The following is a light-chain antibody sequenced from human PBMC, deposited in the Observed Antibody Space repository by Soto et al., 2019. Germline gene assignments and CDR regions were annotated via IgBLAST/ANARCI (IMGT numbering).Light chain of an antibody. Sequence: EIVMTQSPATLSVSPGERATLSCRASQSVNSNLAWYQQKPGQAPRLLIYGASTRATGVPARFSGSGSGTKFTITVSSLQSEDFAVYFCHQYNNWPTFGKGTKVEIK. CDR2: GAS. J-gene: IGKJ1*01. V-gene: IGKV3-15*01. CDR1: QSVNSN. CDR3: HQYNNWPT.